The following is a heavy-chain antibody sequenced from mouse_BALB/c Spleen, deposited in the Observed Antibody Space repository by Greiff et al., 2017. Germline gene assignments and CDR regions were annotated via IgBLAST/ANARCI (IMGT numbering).Heavy chain of an antibody. CDR2: ISSGGSYT. V-gene: IGHV5-9-3*01. CDR3: ARHEAPKRLRYAMDY. CDR1: GFTFSSYA. D-gene: IGHD1-2*01. Sequence: EVQVVESGGGLVKPGGSLKLSCAASGFTFSSYAMSWVRQTPEKRLEWVATISSGGSYTYYPDSVKGRFTISRDNAKNTLYLQMSSLRSEDTAMYYCARHEAPKRLRYAMDYWGQGTSVTVSS. J-gene: IGHJ4*01.